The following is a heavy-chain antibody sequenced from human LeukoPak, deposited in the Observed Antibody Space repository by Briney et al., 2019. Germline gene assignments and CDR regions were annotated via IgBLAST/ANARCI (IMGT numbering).Heavy chain of an antibody. V-gene: IGHV4-39*01. CDR2: IYYSGST. CDR3: ARHAVNSSSWYLGYQHHDAFDI. J-gene: IGHJ3*02. CDR1: GGSISSSSYY. D-gene: IGHD6-13*01. Sequence: PSETLSLTCTVSGGSISSSSYYWGWIRQPPGKGLEWIGSIYYSGSTYYNPSLKSRVTISVDTSKNQFSLKLSSVTAADTAVCYCARHAVNSSSWYLGYQHHDAFDIWGQGTMVTVSS.